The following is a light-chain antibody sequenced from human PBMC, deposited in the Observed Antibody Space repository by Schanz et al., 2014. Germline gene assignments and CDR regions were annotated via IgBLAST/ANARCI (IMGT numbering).Light chain of an antibody. V-gene: IGLV2-23*02. J-gene: IGLJ2*01. CDR1: SSDVGGYNY. Sequence: QSVLTQPASVSGSPGQSITISCTGTSSDVGGYNYVSWYQQHPGKAPKLMIYDVSNRPSGVSNRFSGSKSGNTASLTISGLQADDEADYYCCSYAGGSTLVFGGGTKLTVL. CDR3: CSYAGGSTLV. CDR2: DVS.